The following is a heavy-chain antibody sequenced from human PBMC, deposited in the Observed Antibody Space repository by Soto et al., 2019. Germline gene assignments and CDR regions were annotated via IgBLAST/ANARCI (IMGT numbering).Heavy chain of an antibody. CDR3: ARRGCSTTTWQNWFDP. CDR2: IYPGDSDT. J-gene: IGHJ5*02. D-gene: IGHD2-2*01. CDR1: GYTFTRYW. V-gene: IGHV5-51*01. Sequence: GESLKISCKGSGYTFTRYWIGWVRQMPGKGLEWMGIIYPGDSDTRYSPSFQGQVTISADKSISTAYLQWSSLEASDTAMYYCARRGCSTTTWQNWFDPWGQGTLVTVSS.